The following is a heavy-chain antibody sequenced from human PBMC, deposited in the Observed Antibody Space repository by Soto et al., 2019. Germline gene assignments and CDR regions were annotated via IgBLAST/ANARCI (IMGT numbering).Heavy chain of an antibody. CDR1: GFTLSSNW. V-gene: IGHV3-7*04. Sequence: GGSLRLSCAASGFTLSSNWMSWVRQAPGKGLEWVANIKQDVSEKYYVDSVKGRFIISRDNAKNSLYLQMNSLRAEDTAVYYCATGLPPYCSGGRCYSGPFDYWGQGTLVTVSS. CDR3: ATGLPPYCSGGRCYSGPFDY. D-gene: IGHD2-15*01. CDR2: IKQDVSEK. J-gene: IGHJ4*02.